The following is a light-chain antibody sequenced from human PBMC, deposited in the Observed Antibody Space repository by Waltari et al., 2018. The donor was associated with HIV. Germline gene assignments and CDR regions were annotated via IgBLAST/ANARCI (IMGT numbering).Light chain of an antibody. Sequence: QSVLTQPPSASETPGQRVTISCSGSSSNIGSNSVYWYQQLPGTAPKLLIYRNNQRPSGVPDRVSGSKSGTSASLAISGLRSEDEADYCCAAWGDSLTSYVFGTGTKVTVL. CDR3: AAWGDSLTSYV. CDR1: SSNIGSNS. CDR2: RNN. V-gene: IGLV1-47*01. J-gene: IGLJ1*01.